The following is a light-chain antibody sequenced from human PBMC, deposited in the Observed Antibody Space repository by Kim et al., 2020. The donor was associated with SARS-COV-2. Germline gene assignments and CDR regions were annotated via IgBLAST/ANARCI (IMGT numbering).Light chain of an antibody. CDR3: QSYDSSLSGSV. V-gene: IGLV1-40*01. CDR2: GNS. CDR1: RSNIGAGYD. J-gene: IGLJ2*01. Sequence: QRVTNSCTGSRSNIGAGYDVHWYQQLPGTAPKLLIYGNSNRPSGVPDRFSGSKSGTSASLAITGLQAEDEADYYCQSYDSSLSGSVFGGGTQLTVL.